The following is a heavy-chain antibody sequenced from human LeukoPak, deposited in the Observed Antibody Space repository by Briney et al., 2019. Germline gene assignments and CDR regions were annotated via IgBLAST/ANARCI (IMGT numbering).Heavy chain of an antibody. J-gene: IGHJ6*03. D-gene: IGHD2-8*02. V-gene: IGHV4-34*01. Sequence: SETLSLTCAVYGESFSGYYWSWIRQPLGKGLEWIGEINHSGSTNYNPSLKSRVTISVDTSKNQFSLKLSSVTAADTAVYYCARGIQSGLVVEHKSYYYYMDVWGKGTTVTVSS. CDR2: INHSGST. CDR1: GESFSGYY. CDR3: ARGIQSGLVVEHKSYYYYMDV.